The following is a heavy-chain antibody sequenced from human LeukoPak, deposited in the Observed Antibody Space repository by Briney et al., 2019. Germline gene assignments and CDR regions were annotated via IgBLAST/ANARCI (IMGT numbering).Heavy chain of an antibody. J-gene: IGHJ4*02. V-gene: IGHV4-31*11. CDR3: ARERYYGSGSQLFDY. D-gene: IGHD3-10*01. CDR1: GGSISRGGYY. CDR2: IYYSGST. Sequence: PSQSLCLTCAVSGGSISRGGYYWSWIRQHPGKGLEWIGYIYYSGSTYYNPSLKSRVTISVDTSKTQISLKLSSVTAADMAVYYCARERYYGSGSQLFDYWGQGNLVTVSS.